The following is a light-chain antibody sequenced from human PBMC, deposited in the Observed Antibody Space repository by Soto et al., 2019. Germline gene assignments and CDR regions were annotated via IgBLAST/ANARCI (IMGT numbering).Light chain of an antibody. CDR2: AAS. CDR3: QRTYPAPFT. J-gene: IGKJ3*01. V-gene: IGKV1-39*01. CDR1: DSLDRY. Sequence: DIQMTQSPSSLSAFVGDTVTINYRATDSLDRYLNWYRQKPGQAPRVLITAASTLESGVPSRFSGSGSGKDFTLTIHNLQPEDFATYYCQRTYPAPFTFGSGTKV.